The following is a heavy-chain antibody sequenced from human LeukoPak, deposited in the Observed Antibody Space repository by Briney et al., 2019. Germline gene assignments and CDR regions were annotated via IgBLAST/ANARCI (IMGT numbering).Heavy chain of an antibody. CDR3: ARGYDFDY. CDR2: ISSSGSMI. J-gene: IGHJ4*02. D-gene: IGHD3-3*01. CDR1: GFTFSSYE. Sequence: GGSLRLSCAASGFTFSSYEMNWVRQAPGKGLEWLSYISSSGSMIYYADSVKGRFTISRDNAKNSLYLQMNSLRDEDTAVYYCARGYDFDYWGQGTLVTVSS. V-gene: IGHV3-48*03.